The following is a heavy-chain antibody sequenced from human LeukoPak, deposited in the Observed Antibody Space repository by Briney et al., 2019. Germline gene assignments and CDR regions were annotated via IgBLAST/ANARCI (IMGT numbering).Heavy chain of an antibody. CDR1: GFTFSTYN. D-gene: IGHD3-10*01. J-gene: IGHJ4*02. CDR2: ITGGGGNT. CDR3: AKETSVGQTPFDY. V-gene: IGHV3-23*01. Sequence: GGSLRLSCAASGFTFSTYNMNWVRQAPGKGLEWVSAITGGGGNTYYAESVQGRFTISRDNSKNTLFLQMNSLRGDDTAVYYCAKETSVGQTPFDYWGQGTLVTVSS.